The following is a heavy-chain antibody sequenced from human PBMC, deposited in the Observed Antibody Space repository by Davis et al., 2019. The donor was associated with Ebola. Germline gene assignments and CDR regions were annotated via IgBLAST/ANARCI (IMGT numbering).Heavy chain of an antibody. J-gene: IGHJ3*02. CDR1: GAFVSSGGYS. CDR3: ARGMTIFGGAPTDAFDI. D-gene: IGHD3-3*01. CDR2: YYYTGST. Sequence: MPSETLSLTCAVSGAFVSSGGYSWIWIRQPPGKGLEWIAYYYYTGSTYYSPSLRGRVTISVDTSKNLFSLKLTSVTAADTAVYHCARGMTIFGGAPTDAFDIWGRGTMVTVSS. V-gene: IGHV4-30-4*07.